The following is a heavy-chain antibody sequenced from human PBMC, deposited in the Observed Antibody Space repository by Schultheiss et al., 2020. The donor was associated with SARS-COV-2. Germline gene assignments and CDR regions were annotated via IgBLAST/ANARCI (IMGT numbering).Heavy chain of an antibody. V-gene: IGHV4-4*07. CDR1: GGSISSYY. CDR2: IYTSGST. CDR3: ARDRYPYGMDV. J-gene: IGHJ6*02. D-gene: IGHD1-26*01. Sequence: SETLSLTCTVSGGSISSYYWSWIRQPAGKGLEWIGRIYTSGSTNYNPSLKSRVTISVDKSKKQFSLKVSSVTAADTAVYYCARDRYPYGMDVWGQGTTVTVSS.